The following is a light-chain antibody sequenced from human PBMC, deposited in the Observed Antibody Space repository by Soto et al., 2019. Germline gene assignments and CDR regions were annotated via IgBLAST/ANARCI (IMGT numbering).Light chain of an antibody. CDR3: HQSYSTPYT. Sequence: DIQMTQSPSSLSASVGDRVTITCRASQSISSYLNWYQQKPGKAPKLLIYAASSLQSGVPSRFSGSGAEPAFTLPISRLQPEDFATYYCHQSYSTPYTFGQGTKLEIK. CDR1: QSISSY. V-gene: IGKV1-39*01. CDR2: AAS. J-gene: IGKJ2*01.